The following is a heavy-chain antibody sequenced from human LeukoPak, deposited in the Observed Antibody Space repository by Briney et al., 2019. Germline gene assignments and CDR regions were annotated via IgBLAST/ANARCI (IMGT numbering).Heavy chain of an antibody. CDR3: ARVGGSHWVDY. Sequence: GGSLRLSCTASGFTFSSYSMNWVRQAPGKGLEWVSSISSSSSYIYYADSVKGRFTISRDNAKNSLYLQMNSLRAEDTAVYYCARVGGSHWVDYWGQGTLVTVSS. D-gene: IGHD1-26*01. V-gene: IGHV3-21*01. J-gene: IGHJ4*02. CDR1: GFTFSSYS. CDR2: ISSSSSYI.